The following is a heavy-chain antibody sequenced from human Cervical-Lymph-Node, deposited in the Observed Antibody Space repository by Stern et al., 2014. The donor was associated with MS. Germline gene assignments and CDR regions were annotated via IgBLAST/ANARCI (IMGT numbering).Heavy chain of an antibody. D-gene: IGHD6-19*01. Sequence: QVQLQESGPGLVKPSQTLSLTCTVSGGSISSGSYYWSWLRQPAGKGLEWMGRIYTSGSTNYNPSLKSRVTITETTSKTQSPLKLSSVAAADTAVYYCARVSSGWYFWFDPWGQGTLVTVSS. CDR3: ARVSSGWYFWFDP. V-gene: IGHV4-61*02. CDR1: GGSISSGSYY. J-gene: IGHJ5*02. CDR2: IYTSGST.